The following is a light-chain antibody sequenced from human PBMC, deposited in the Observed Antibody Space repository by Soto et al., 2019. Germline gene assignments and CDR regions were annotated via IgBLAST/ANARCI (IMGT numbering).Light chain of an antibody. CDR1: RSNIGSNY. CDR3: ATWDDSLRNWV. Sequence: QSVLTQPPSASGTPGQRVAISCSGSRSNIGSNYIYWYQQVSGTAPRLLMSRNDERPSGVPDRFSGSKSDTSASLAISGLRSEDEADYYCATWDDSLRNWVFGGGTQLTVL. CDR2: RND. J-gene: IGLJ3*02. V-gene: IGLV1-47*01.